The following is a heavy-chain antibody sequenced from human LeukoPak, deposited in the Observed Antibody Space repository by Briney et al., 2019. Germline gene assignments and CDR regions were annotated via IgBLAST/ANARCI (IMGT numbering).Heavy chain of an antibody. D-gene: IGHD3-10*01. CDR3: ARAYYGSGSYYLDY. CDR2: IYSGGST. V-gene: IGHV3-53*01. Sequence: PGGSLRLSCAASGFTFTSNYMSWVRQAPGKGLEWGSVIYSGGSTYYADSVKGRFTISRDNSKNTLYLQMNSLRAEDTAVYYCARAYYGSGSYYLDYWGQGTLVTVSS. CDR1: GFTFTSNY. J-gene: IGHJ4*02.